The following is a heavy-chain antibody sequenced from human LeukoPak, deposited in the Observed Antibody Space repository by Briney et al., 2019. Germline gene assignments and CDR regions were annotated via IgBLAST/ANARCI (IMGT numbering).Heavy chain of an antibody. J-gene: IGHJ4*02. CDR2: IGNNGGGI. Sequence: PGGSLRLSCAASGFTFSTYTMYWVRHPPGKRLEWVSIIGNNGGGIHYADSVKGRFTISRDNVKNSLFLQLNSLRDEDTAVYYCARDEDAFGGQGTLVTVSS. CDR3: ARDEDAF. V-gene: IGHV3-23*01. CDR1: GFTFSTYT.